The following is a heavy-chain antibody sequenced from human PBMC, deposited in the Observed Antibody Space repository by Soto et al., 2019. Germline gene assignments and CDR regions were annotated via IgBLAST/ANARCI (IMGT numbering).Heavy chain of an antibody. CDR3: ARHVLNYYDVSGSRFDP. Sequence: SETLSLTCAVSGGSIRSSNYHWGWIRQPPGKGLEWIGSIYYSTTTYYNPPLKSRVTISVDTSKNQFTLKLSSVTAADTAVYYCARHVLNYYDVSGSRFDPWGQGTLVTVSS. V-gene: IGHV4-39*01. CDR1: GGSIRSSNYH. J-gene: IGHJ5*02. CDR2: IYYSTTT. D-gene: IGHD3-22*01.